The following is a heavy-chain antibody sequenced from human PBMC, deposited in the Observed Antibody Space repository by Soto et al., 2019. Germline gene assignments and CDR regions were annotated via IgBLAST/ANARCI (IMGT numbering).Heavy chain of an antibody. CDR3: ANVPSIAVAGRTAIYYYYGMDV. D-gene: IGHD6-19*01. Sequence: XGSLRLSCSASGVTFSSYAMSWVRQAPGKGLEWVSAISGSGGSTYYADSVKGRFTISRDNSKNTLYLQMNSLRAEDTAVYYCANVPSIAVAGRTAIYYYYGMDVWGQGTTVTVSS. CDR2: ISGSGGST. J-gene: IGHJ6*02. CDR1: GVTFSSYA. V-gene: IGHV3-23*01.